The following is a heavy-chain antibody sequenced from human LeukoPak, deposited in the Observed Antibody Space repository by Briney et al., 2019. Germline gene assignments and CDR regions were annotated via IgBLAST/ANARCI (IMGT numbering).Heavy chain of an antibody. CDR3: AKGDMTTVTGWFDP. CDR1: GFTFSSYG. CDR2: ISYDGSNK. J-gene: IGHJ5*02. V-gene: IGHV3-30*18. D-gene: IGHD4-17*01. Sequence: GGSLRLSCAASGFTFSSYGMHWVRQAPGKGLEWVAVISYDGSNKYYADSVKGRFAISRDNSKNTLYLQMNSLRAEDTAVYYCAKGDMTTVTGWFDPWGQGTLVTVSS.